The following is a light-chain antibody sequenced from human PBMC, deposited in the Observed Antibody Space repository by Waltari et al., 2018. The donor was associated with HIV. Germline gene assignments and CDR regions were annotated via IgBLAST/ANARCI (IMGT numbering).Light chain of an antibody. CDR3: YSTDTTGYERV. V-gene: IGLV3-10*01. Sequence: YELRQPPSVSVSPGHTATITCYGDTLPKRNAYWYQQKSGQAPLLVIYDDNKRPSGIPDRFSGSTSGTMATLTVSRAQVEDEGDYYCYSTDTTGYERVFGGGTKLTVL. J-gene: IGLJ3*02. CDR2: DDN. CDR1: TLPKRN.